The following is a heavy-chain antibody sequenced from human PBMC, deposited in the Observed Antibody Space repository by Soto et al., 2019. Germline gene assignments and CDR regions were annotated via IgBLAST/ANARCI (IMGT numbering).Heavy chain of an antibody. CDR3: AKEAGYSYGYDGMDV. Sequence: PGGSLRLSCAASAFSFTNAWMTWVRQAPGKGLEWLGRIKSKTDGGTTDYAAPMKGRFTISRDDSQSTLYLQMNSLRTEDTAVYYCAKEAGYSYGYDGMDVWGQGTTVTVSS. CDR2: IKSKTDGGTT. V-gene: IGHV3-15*01. J-gene: IGHJ6*02. CDR1: AFSFTNAW. D-gene: IGHD5-18*01.